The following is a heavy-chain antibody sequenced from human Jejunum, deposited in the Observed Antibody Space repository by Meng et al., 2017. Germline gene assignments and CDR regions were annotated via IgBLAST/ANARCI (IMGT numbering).Heavy chain of an antibody. Sequence: GQLQRHGPGLVKPSQPLSLTCAISGDSVSSNSAAWNWIRQSPSRGLEWLGRTYYRSKYYNDYALSVKSRITINPDTSKNQFSLQLNSVTPEDTAIYYCARDWGDVRGGFDFWGQGTLVTVSS. CDR1: GDSVSSNSAA. V-gene: IGHV6-1*01. D-gene: IGHD3-10*02. CDR3: ARDWGDVRGGFDF. J-gene: IGHJ4*02. CDR2: TYYRSKYYN.